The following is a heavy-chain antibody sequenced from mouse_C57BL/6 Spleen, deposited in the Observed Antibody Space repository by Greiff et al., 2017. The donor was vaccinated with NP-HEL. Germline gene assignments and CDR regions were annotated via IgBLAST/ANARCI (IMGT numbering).Heavy chain of an antibody. V-gene: IGHV1-9*01. D-gene: IGHD2-5*01. CDR1: GYTFTGYW. CDR2: ILPGSGST. CDR3: ARYDYYSNYRNYYAMDY. J-gene: IGHJ4*01. Sequence: QVQLQQSGAELMKPGASVKLSCKATGYTFTGYWIEWVKQRPGHGLEWIGEILPGSGSTNYNEKFKGKATFTADTSSNTAYMQLRSLTTEDSAIYYCARYDYYSNYRNYYAMDYWGQGTSVTVSS.